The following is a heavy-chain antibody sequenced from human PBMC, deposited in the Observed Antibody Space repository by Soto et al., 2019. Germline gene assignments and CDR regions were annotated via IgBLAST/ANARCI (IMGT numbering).Heavy chain of an antibody. CDR3: ARGYSSSPWDY. D-gene: IGHD6-13*01. CDR2: FYYTGIT. J-gene: IGHJ4*02. V-gene: IGHV4-59*08. CDR1: GGSISNYY. Sequence: PSETLSLTCTVSGGSISNYYWSWIRQPPGKGLEWIGYFYYTGITNYNPSLKSRISMSVDTSKNQFSLKLSSVTAADTAVYYCARGYSSSPWDYWGQGTLVTVSS.